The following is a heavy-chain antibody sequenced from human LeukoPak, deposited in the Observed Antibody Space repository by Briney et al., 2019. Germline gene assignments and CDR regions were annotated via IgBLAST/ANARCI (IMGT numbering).Heavy chain of an antibody. V-gene: IGHV1-18*01. Sequence: ASVKVSCKASGYTFTSYGISWVRQAPGQGLEWMGWISAYNGNTNYAQKLQGRVTMTTDTSTSTAYMELRSLRSDDTAVYYGAIPLNSQSHNAYDIWGQGTMVTVSS. CDR2: ISAYNGNT. CDR3: AIPLNSQSHNAYDI. D-gene: IGHD1/OR15-1a*01. J-gene: IGHJ3*02. CDR1: GYTFTSYG.